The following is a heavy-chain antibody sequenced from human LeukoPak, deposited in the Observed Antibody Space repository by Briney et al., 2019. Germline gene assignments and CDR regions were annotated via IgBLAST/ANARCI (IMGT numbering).Heavy chain of an antibody. V-gene: IGHV4-39*07. Sequence: SETLSLTCTVSGGSISSGGYYWSWIRQPPGKGLEWIGEINHRGSTNYTPSLKSRVTISVDTSKNQFSLKLSSVTAADTAVYYCARGGESGYIYWGQGTLVTVSS. CDR3: ARGGESGYIY. CDR2: INHRGST. CDR1: GGSISSGGYY. J-gene: IGHJ4*02. D-gene: IGHD5-12*01.